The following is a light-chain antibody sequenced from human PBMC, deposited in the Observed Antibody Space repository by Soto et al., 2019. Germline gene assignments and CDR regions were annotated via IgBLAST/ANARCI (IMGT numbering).Light chain of an antibody. Sequence: DIQLTQSPSFLSASVGDRVTITCRASQGISSYLAWYQQKPGKAPKLLIYAASTLQSGVPSRFSGSGSGTEFTLTISSLQPEDXATYYCQQLNSYPSFGGGTKVEIK. V-gene: IGKV1-9*01. CDR3: QQLNSYPS. CDR1: QGISSY. J-gene: IGKJ4*01. CDR2: AAS.